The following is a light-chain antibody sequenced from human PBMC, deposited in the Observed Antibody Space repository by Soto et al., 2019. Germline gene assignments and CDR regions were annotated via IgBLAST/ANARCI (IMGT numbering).Light chain of an antibody. CDR1: SSDVGGYNY. J-gene: IGLJ2*01. V-gene: IGLV2-8*01. CDR3: SSYAGSNTVV. CDR2: EVT. Sequence: QSALTQPPSASGSPGQSVSISCTGTSSDVGGYNYVSWYQKHPGIAPKLMIYEVTKRPSGVPDRFSGSKSGNTASLTVSGLLAEDEADYYCSSYAGSNTVVFGGGTKLTVL.